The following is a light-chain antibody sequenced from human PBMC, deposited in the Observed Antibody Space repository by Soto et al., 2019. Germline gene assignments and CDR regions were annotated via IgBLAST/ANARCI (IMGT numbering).Light chain of an antibody. CDR1: QSISSW. CDR3: QQYNTYPLT. J-gene: IGKJ4*01. V-gene: IGKV1-5*01. Sequence: DIQMTQSPSTLSASIGDRVTITCRASQSISSWLAWYQQKPGKVPKLLIYDASSLQSGVPSRFSGSGSGTEFSLTISSLQPDDIATYFGQQYNTYPLTVGGGTKVEI. CDR2: DAS.